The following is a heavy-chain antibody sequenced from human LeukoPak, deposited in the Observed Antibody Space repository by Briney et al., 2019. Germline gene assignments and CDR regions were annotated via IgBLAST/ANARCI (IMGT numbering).Heavy chain of an antibody. J-gene: IGHJ4*02. Sequence: PSETLSLTCTVSGGSISSYYWSWVRQPAGKGLEWVGRIYTSGSTNYNPSLNSRVTISVDTSKTQFSLKLSSVSAADPAVYYCARVSCWQFDYWGQGTLAPVSS. CDR3: ARVSCWQFDY. V-gene: IGHV4-4*07. CDR1: GGSISSYY. D-gene: IGHD6-19*01. CDR2: IYTSGST.